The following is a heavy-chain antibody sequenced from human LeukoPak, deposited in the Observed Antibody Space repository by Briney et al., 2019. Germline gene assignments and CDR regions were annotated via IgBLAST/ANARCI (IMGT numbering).Heavy chain of an antibody. Sequence: SVKVSCKASGGTFSSYTISWVRQAPGQGLEWMGRIIPILGIANYAQKFQGRVTITADKSTSTAYMELSSLRSEDTAVYYCAREHGDYVTLNFDYWGQGTLVTVSS. CDR1: GGTFSSYT. V-gene: IGHV1-69*04. CDR3: AREHGDYVTLNFDY. D-gene: IGHD4-17*01. CDR2: IIPILGIA. J-gene: IGHJ4*02.